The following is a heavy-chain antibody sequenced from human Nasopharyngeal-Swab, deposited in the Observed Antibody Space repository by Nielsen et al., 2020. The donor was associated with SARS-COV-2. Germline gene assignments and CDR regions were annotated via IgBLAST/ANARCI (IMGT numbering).Heavy chain of an antibody. J-gene: IGHJ4*02. CDR2: IYYSGST. V-gene: IGHV4-39*01. D-gene: IGHD6-13*01. Sequence: RQAPGKGLEWVGSIYYSGSTSYNPSLKSRVTISLDTSKNNFFLKLSSETTADTAAYYCARWKGIAAAWDYWGQGTLVTVSS. CDR3: ARWKGIAAAWDY.